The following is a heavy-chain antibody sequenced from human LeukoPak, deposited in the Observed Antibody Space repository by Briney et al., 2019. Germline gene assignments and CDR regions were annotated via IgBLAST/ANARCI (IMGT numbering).Heavy chain of an antibody. CDR2: INPNSGGT. V-gene: IGHV1-2*02. CDR1: GYTFTGYS. CDR3: ARPSPGIAVAGVDY. D-gene: IGHD6-19*01. Sequence: ASVEVSCKASGYTFTGYSVHWVRQAPGQGLEWMGWINPNSGGTNYAQKFQGRVTMTRDTSISTAYMELSSLRSDDTAVYYCARPSPGIAVAGVDYWGQGTLVTVSS. J-gene: IGHJ4*02.